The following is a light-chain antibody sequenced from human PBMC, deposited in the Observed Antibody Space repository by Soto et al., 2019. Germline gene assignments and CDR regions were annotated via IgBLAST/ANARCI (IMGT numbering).Light chain of an antibody. CDR1: SGHSFYV. J-gene: IGLJ3*02. Sequence: QLVLTQPSSASASLGSSVSLTCTLSSGHSFYVIAWHQQQPGTAPRYLMKLEGSGNYNKGSGVPERFSGSSSGADRYLTISHLQSEDEGDYYCESWDSNTRVFGGGTKLTVL. CDR3: ESWDSNTRV. V-gene: IGLV4-60*03. CDR2: LEGSGNY.